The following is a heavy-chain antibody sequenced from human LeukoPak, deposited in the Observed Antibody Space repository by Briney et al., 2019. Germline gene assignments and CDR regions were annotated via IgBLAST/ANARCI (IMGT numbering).Heavy chain of an antibody. J-gene: IGHJ6*03. CDR3: ARDYSEGDYYYNYYMDV. Sequence: SETLSLTCTVSGGSISSSSYYWGWIRQPPGKGLEWIGSIYYSGSTYYNPSLRSRVTISVDTSKNQFSLKLSSVTAADTAVYYCARDYSEGDYYYNYYMDVWGKGTTVTVSS. CDR1: GGSISSSSYY. CDR2: IYYSGST. V-gene: IGHV4-39*01. D-gene: IGHD3-10*01.